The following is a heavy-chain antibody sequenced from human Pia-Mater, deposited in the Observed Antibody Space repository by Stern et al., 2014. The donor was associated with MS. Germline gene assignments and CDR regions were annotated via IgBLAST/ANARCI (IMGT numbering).Heavy chain of an antibody. D-gene: IGHD3-3*01. CDR3: ARQGSFDFWSG. CDR1: GGSVSSSTYY. Sequence: QLQLQESGPGLVKPSETLSLTCTVSGGSVSSSTYYWGWIRQPPGKNLEWIGSIYYTGRTYYNPSLTSRLTISIDASKHQFSLQLTSVTAADTAVYYCARQGSFDFWSGWGQGTLVTVSS. J-gene: IGHJ4*02. V-gene: IGHV4-39*01. CDR2: IYYTGRT.